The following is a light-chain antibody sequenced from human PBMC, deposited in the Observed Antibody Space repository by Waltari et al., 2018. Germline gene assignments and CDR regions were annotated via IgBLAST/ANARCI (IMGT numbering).Light chain of an antibody. J-gene: IGKJ4*01. CDR1: QSVDSQ. Sequence: EIVLTQSPATLSLSPGERATLSCRASQSVDSQLAWYQQKPGQAPRLLIHDLSNRATGIPPRFSGSGSGTDFRLTISSLEAEDSAVYYCQQRYAWPITFGGGTKVELK. CDR2: DLS. CDR3: QQRYAWPIT. V-gene: IGKV3-11*01.